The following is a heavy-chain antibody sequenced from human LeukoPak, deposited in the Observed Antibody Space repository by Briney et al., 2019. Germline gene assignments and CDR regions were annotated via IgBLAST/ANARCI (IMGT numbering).Heavy chain of an antibody. CDR2: ISSSSSYI. D-gene: IGHD3-3*01. V-gene: IGHV3-21*01. Sequence: GGSLRLSCAASGFTFSSYSMNWVRQAPGKGLEWVSSISSSSSYIYYADSVKGRFTISRDNAKNSLYLQMNSLRAEDTAVYYCAREGTTILGVVINYFDYWGQGTLVTVSS. J-gene: IGHJ4*02. CDR1: GFTFSSYS. CDR3: AREGTTILGVVINYFDY.